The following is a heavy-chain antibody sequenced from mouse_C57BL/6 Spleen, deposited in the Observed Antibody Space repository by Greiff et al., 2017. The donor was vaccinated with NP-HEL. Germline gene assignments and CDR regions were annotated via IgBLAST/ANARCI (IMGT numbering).Heavy chain of an antibody. CDR1: GYTFTSYW. D-gene: IGHD2-3*01. V-gene: IGHV1-69*01. CDR3: ARSMITRYWYFDV. J-gene: IGHJ1*03. CDR2: IDPSDSYT. Sequence: QVQLQQPGAELVMPGASVKLSCKASGYTFTSYWMHWVKQRPGQGLEWIGEIDPSDSYTNYNQKFKGKSTLTVDKSSSTAYMQLSSLTSEDSAVYYCARSMITRYWYFDVWGTGTTVTVSS.